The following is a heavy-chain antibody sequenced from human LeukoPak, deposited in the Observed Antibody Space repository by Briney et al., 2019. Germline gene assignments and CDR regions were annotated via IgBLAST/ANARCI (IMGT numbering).Heavy chain of an antibody. D-gene: IGHD3-10*01. V-gene: IGHV4-30-2*01. Sequence: PSETLSLTCTVSGGSISSGGYYWSWIRQPPGKGLEWIGYIYHSGSTYYNPSLKSRVTISVDRPKNQFSLKLSSVTAADTAVYYCAYSGGRFSFDSWGQGTLVTVSS. CDR1: GGSISSGGYY. J-gene: IGHJ5*01. CDR3: AYSGGRFSFDS. CDR2: IYHSGST.